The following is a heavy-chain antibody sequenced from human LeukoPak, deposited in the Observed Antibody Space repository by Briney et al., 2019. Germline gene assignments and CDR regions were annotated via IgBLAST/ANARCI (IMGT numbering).Heavy chain of an antibody. CDR2: ISSSGSTI. V-gene: IGHV3-48*03. J-gene: IGHJ4*02. Sequence: GGSLTLSCAASGVTFSSYEMNWVRQPPGKGLEWVSYISSSGSTIYYAASVKGRSTTSRDNAKNSPYLQMNSLRVEDTAVYYCARDRQVDGAFDYRGQGTLVTVTS. CDR1: GVTFSSYE. CDR3: ARDRQVDGAFDY. D-gene: IGHD6-19*01.